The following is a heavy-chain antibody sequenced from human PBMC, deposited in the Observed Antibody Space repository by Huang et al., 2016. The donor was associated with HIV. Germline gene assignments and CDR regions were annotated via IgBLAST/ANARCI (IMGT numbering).Heavy chain of an antibody. J-gene: IGHJ3*02. CDR3: ATSTPDVGAGVLRSAFDI. V-gene: IGHV1-24*01. CDR1: GYTVSELS. Sequence: QVQLVESGAELKKPGGSVRVSCKVSGYTVSELSLHWVRQAREKGLEWMGGLDQEEGETNYAQRLQGRVTMTEETSTDTAYMELSSLRPEDTAVYYCATSTPDVGAGVLRSAFDIWGQGTMVTVSS. CDR2: LDQEEGET. D-gene: IGHD2-15*01.